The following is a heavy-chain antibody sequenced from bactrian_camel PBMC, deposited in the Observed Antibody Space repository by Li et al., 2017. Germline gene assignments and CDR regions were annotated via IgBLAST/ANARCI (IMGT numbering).Heavy chain of an antibody. Sequence: EVQLVESGGGLVQPGGSLKLSCVDSDPAFGGYAMSWVRQAPGKGLERVAAIDSTSTKTTYADFAKGRFTISRDNAKNTLYLQMNNLKPEDTAMYYCAALRPPCTVYSGADYKGQGTQVTVS. CDR2: IDSTSTKT. J-gene: IGHJ4*01. D-gene: IGHD2*01. CDR1: DPAFGGYA. V-gene: IGHV3S42*01.